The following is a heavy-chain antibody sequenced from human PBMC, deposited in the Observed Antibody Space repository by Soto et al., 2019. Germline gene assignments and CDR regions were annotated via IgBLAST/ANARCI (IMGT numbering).Heavy chain of an antibody. CDR1: NGSVSSSNYY. CDR3: ALGLTRYYYYMDV. CDR2: IYYSGST. J-gene: IGHJ6*03. D-gene: IGHD1-20*01. V-gene: IGHV4-39*01. Sequence: QLQLQESGPGLVKPSETLSLTCTVSNGSVSSSNYYWAWIRQSPGKGLELIGSIYYSGSTYYNPSRKSRVTTAVDTSKTQFALNLASLTTADTAVYFCALGLTRYYYYMDVWGKGTTVIVSS.